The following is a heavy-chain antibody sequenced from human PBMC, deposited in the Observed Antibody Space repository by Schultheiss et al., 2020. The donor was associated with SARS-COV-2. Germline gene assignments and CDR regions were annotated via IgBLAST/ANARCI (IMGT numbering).Heavy chain of an antibody. CDR1: GYTFTGYY. CDR2: INPNSGGT. V-gene: IGHV1-2*06. Sequence: GGSLRLSCKASGYTFTGYYMHWVRQAPGQGLEWMGRINPNSGGTNYAQKFQGRVTMTRDTSISTAYMELSRLRSDDTAVYYCARHGAYDFWSGYYTGEIVPSRYFDYWGQGTLVTVSS. D-gene: IGHD3-3*01. J-gene: IGHJ4*02. CDR3: ARHGAYDFWSGYYTGEIVPSRYFDY.